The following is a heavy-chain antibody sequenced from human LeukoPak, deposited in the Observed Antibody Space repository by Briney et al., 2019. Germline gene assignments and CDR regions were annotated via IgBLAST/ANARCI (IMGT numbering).Heavy chain of an antibody. V-gene: IGHV1-2*02. Sequence: ASVKVSCKASVYTFTGDYMHWVRQAPGQGLEWMGWINPNSGGTNYAQTFQGRVTLTRDTSISTAYIELSRLRSDDTAVYYCARDNAGSGRYYFDYWGQGTLVTVSS. D-gene: IGHD1-26*01. J-gene: IGHJ4*02. CDR2: INPNSGGT. CDR3: ARDNAGSGRYYFDY. CDR1: VYTFTGDY.